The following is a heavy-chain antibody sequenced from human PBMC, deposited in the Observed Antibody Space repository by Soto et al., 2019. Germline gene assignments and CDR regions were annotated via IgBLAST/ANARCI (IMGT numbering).Heavy chain of an antibody. J-gene: IGHJ6*02. CDR2: ISNDGVNK. D-gene: IGHD6-19*01. Sequence: GGSLRLSCAACGFTFSNFGIHWVRQAPGKGLEWVAAISNDGVNKSYADSVKGRFTISRDNSKNTLFLQMNSLRAEDTAVYYCVKDGSSGWPYFYDMDVWGQGTTVTV. CDR3: VKDGSSGWPYFYDMDV. V-gene: IGHV3-30*18. CDR1: GFTFSNFG.